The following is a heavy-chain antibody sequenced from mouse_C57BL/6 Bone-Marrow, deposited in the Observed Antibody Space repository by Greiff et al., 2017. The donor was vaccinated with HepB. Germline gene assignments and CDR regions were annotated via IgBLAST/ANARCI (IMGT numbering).Heavy chain of an antibody. CDR1: GFTFSSYA. V-gene: IGHV5-4*03. CDR3: ARGGLFITTVVAPYFDY. J-gene: IGHJ2*01. Sequence: EVKLVESGGGLVKPGGSLKLSCAASGFTFSSYAMSWVRQTPEKRLEWVATISDGGSYTYYPDNVKGRFTISRDNAKNNLYLQMSHLKSEDTAMYYCARGGLFITTVVAPYFDYWGQGTTLTVSS. D-gene: IGHD1-1*01. CDR2: ISDGGSYT.